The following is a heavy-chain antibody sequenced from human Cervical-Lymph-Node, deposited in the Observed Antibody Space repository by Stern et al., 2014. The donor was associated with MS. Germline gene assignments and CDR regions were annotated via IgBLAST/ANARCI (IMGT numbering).Heavy chain of an antibody. Sequence: QLQLQESGPGLVRPSETLSLTCTVSGGSISSYFWSWIRQPPGKGLEWIAYIDYSGSTTYNPSLQSRVTISVDTSKNQFFLNLSSVTAADTAVYYCARIDRPYYYDTSGFYLRGGPYFDYWGQGTLVTVSS. CDR1: GGSISSYF. V-gene: IGHV4-59*01. J-gene: IGHJ4*02. CDR2: IDYSGST. CDR3: ARIDRPYYYDTSGFYLRGGPYFDY. D-gene: IGHD3-22*01.